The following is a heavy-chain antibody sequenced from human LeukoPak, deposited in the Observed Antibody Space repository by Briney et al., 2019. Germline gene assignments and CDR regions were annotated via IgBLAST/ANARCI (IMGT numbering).Heavy chain of an antibody. D-gene: IGHD1-7*01. CDR3: AKELELGYFDY. CDR2: ISGSGGST. Sequence: PGGSLRLSCAASGFTFSDHYMDWVRQAPGKGLEWVSAISGSGGSTYYADSVKGRFTISRDNSKNTLYLQMNSLRAEDTAVYYCAKELELGYFDYWGQGTLVTVSS. V-gene: IGHV3-23*01. J-gene: IGHJ4*02. CDR1: GFTFSDHY.